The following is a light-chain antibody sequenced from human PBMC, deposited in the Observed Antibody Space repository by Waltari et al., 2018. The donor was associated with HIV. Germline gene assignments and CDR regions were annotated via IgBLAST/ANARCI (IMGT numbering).Light chain of an antibody. CDR1: SSDLGSYNL. CDR3: SSYTSSNTGV. CDR2: EVS. Sequence: QSALTQPASVSGSPGQSFTISCTGTSSDLGSYNLVSWYQQHPGKAPKLMIYEVSQRPSGVSNRFSGSKSGNTASLTISGLQAEDEADYYCSSYTSSNTGVFGGGTKVTVL. V-gene: IGLV2-14*02. J-gene: IGLJ2*01.